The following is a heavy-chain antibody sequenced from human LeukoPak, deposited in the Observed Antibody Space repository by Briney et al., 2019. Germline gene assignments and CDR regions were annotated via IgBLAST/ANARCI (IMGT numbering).Heavy chain of an antibody. Sequence: GGSLRLSCAASGFTFSSYTMHWVRQAPGKGLEWVAVISYDGSNKYYADSVKGRFTISRDNSNNTLYLQMNSLRAEDTAVYYCARGPGSSRRDYFDYWGQGTLVTVSS. V-gene: IGHV3-30-3*01. CDR2: ISYDGSNK. D-gene: IGHD6-6*01. J-gene: IGHJ4*02. CDR1: GFTFSSYT. CDR3: ARGPGSSRRDYFDY.